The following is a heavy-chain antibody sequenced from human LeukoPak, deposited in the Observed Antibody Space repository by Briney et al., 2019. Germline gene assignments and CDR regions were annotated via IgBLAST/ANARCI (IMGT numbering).Heavy chain of an antibody. J-gene: IGHJ4*02. D-gene: IGHD4-11*01. CDR1: GFTFASYA. V-gene: IGHV3-23*01. CDR2: ITNNGDTT. CDR3: ADSNYWYPVDY. Sequence: GSLRLSCAASGFTFASYAMRWVRQAPGKGLEWVSSITNNGDTTYYADSVKGRFTISRDNSKNTLYLQMNSLRAEDTALYYCADSNYWYPVDYWGQGTLVTVSS.